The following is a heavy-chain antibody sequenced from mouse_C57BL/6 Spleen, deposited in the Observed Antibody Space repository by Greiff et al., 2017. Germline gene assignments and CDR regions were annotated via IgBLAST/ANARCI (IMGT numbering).Heavy chain of an antibody. V-gene: IGHV1-18*01. CDR1: GYTFTDYN. J-gene: IGHJ3*01. D-gene: IGHD2-13*01. CDR2: INPNNGGT. CDR3: ERSKFSDYWFAY. Sequence: VQLKEPGPELVKPGASVKISCKASGYTFTDYNMDWVKQSHGKSLEWIGGINPNNGGTIYNQKFKVKATLTVDKSSSTAYMELRSLTSENTAVYYCERSKFSDYWFAYWGQGTLVTVSA.